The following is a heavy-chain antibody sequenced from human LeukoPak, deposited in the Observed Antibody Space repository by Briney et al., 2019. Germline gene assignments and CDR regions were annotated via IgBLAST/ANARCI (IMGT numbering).Heavy chain of an antibody. J-gene: IGHJ4*02. CDR1: GFTFSRNG. CDR2: IRKDGSDK. D-gene: IGHD7-27*01. CDR3: AKDSNWAFDY. V-gene: IGHV3-30*02. Sequence: GGSLRPSCGASGFTFSRNGMHWVRQAPGKGLEWVSYIRKDGSDKYYANSVKGRFTISRDSSKNMVYLQMSSLRAEDTAVYYCAKDSNWAFDYWGQGTLVSVSS.